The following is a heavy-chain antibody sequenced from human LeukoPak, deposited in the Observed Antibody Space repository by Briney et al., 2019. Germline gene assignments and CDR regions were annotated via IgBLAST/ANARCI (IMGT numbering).Heavy chain of an antibody. J-gene: IGHJ4*02. D-gene: IGHD6-19*01. Sequence: SETLSLTCAVYGGSFSGYYWSWIRQPPGKGLEWIGEIYHSGSTNYNPSLKSRVTISVDKSKNQFSLKLSSVTAADTAVYYCASAEDSSGWHTPFDYWGQGTLVTVSS. CDR2: IYHSGST. V-gene: IGHV4-34*01. CDR1: GGSFSGYY. CDR3: ASAEDSSGWHTPFDY.